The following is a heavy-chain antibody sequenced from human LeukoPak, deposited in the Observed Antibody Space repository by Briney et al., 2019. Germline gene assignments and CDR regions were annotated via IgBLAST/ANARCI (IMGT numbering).Heavy chain of an antibody. CDR1: GGSISSGSYY. V-gene: IGHV4-61*02. D-gene: IGHD3-16*01. CDR2: ISTSVNP. Sequence: PSETLSLTCTVSGGSISSGSYYWNWIRQPAGKGLEWIGRISTSVNPNYNPSLKSRVTISVDTSKNQFSLKLNSVTAADTAVYYCARAPRGRRAYYMDVWGKGTTVTISS. J-gene: IGHJ6*03. CDR3: ARAPRGRRAYYMDV.